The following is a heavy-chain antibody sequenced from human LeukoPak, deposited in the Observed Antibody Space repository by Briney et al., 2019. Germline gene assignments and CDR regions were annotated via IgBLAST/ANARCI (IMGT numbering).Heavy chain of an antibody. Sequence: SETLSLTCAVYGGSFSGYYWSWIRQPPGKGLEWIGSIYYSGSTYYNPSLKSRVTISVDTSKNQLSLKVRSVTAADTAVYYCARLEYDFWSGYLSPLPRNFDYWGQGTLVTVSS. J-gene: IGHJ4*02. D-gene: IGHD3-3*01. V-gene: IGHV4-34*01. CDR1: GGSFSGYY. CDR2: IYYSGST. CDR3: ARLEYDFWSGYLSPLPRNFDY.